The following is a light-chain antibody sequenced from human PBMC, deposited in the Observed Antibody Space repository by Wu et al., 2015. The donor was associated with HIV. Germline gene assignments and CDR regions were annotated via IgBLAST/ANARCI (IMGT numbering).Light chain of an antibody. Sequence: EIVLTQSPATLSLSPGERATLSCRASQSVGSYLAWYQKKPGQAPRLLIYNASDRATGIPARFSGSGSGTDFTLTISSLEPEDFAVYYCQQHANWPLTFGQGTRLEIK. CDR1: QSVGSY. V-gene: IGKV3-11*01. J-gene: IGKJ5*01. CDR3: QQHANWPLT. CDR2: NAS.